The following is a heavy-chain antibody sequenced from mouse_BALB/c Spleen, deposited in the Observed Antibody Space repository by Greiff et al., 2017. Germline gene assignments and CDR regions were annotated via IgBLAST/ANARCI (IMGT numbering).Heavy chain of an antibody. CDR3: ARGGGYYRWYFDV. CDR1: GFSLTGYG. D-gene: IGHD2-3*01. J-gene: IGHJ1*01. Sequence: VQLQESGPGLVAPSQSLSITCTVSGFSLTGYGVNWVRQPPGKGLEWLGMIWGDGSTDYNSALKSRLSISKDNSKSQVFLKMNSLQTDDTARYYCARGGGYYRWYFDVWGAGTTVTVSS. CDR2: IWGDGST. V-gene: IGHV2-6-7*02.